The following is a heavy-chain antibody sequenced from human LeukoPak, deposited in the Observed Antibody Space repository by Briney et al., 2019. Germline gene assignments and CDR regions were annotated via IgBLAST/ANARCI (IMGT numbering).Heavy chain of an antibody. J-gene: IGHJ6*02. CDR3: ARNDSYGLYYYGMDV. CDR2: IYSGGTT. CDR1: GFTVSSKY. Sequence: GGSLRLSCAASGFTVSSKYMTWVRQAPGKGLEWVSVIYSGGTTYYADSVKGRFTISRDNSKNTLFLQMNRLRAEDTAVYYCARNDSYGLYYYGMDVWGQGTTVTVSS. D-gene: IGHD5-18*01. V-gene: IGHV3-66*01.